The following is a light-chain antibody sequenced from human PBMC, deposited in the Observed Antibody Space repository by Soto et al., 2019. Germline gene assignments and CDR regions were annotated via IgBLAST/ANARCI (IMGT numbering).Light chain of an antibody. Sequence: QSVLTQPPSASGTPGQRVTISCSGSSSNIGRNTVNWYQQLPGTAPKLIIYSNDHRPSGVPDRFSGSKSGTSASLAISGLRYEDEADYFCSTWDHSLNGLVFGGGTKLTVL. CDR3: STWDHSLNGLV. CDR2: SND. CDR1: SSNIGRNT. V-gene: IGLV1-44*01. J-gene: IGLJ2*01.